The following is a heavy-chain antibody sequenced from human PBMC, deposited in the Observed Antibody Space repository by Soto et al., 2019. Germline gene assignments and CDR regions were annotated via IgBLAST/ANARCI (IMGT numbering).Heavy chain of an antibody. D-gene: IGHD3-22*01. CDR3: AKVFYYASRGYCFSRYYYGMDV. Sequence: GGSLRLSCAASGFTFSSYAMSWVRQAPGKGLEWVSAISGSGGSTYYADSVKGRFTISRDNSKNTLYLQMNSLRAEDTALYYCAKVFYYASRGYCFSRYYYGMDVWGKGTTVTVSS. J-gene: IGHJ6*04. CDR2: ISGSGGST. CDR1: GFTFSSYA. V-gene: IGHV3-23*01.